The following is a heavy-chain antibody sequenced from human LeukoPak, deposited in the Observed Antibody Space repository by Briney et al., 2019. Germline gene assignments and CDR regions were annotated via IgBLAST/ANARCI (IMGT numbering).Heavy chain of an antibody. CDR2: ISSSSSYI. J-gene: IGHJ4*02. CDR1: GFTFSNYE. Sequence: GGSLRLSCAASGFTFSNYEMNWVRHAPRKGLEWVSSISSSSSYIYYADSVKGRFTISRDNAKNSLYLQMNSLRAEDTAVYYCARAPGGSGLDYWGQGTLVTVSS. CDR3: ARAPGGSGLDY. D-gene: IGHD3-10*01. V-gene: IGHV3-21*01.